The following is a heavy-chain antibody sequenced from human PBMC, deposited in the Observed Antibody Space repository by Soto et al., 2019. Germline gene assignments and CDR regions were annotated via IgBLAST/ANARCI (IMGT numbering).Heavy chain of an antibody. V-gene: IGHV4-39*01. Sequence: QLQLQESGPGLVKPSETLSLTCTVSGGSISSSSYYWGWIRQPPGKGLEWIGSIYYSGSTYYNPSLKSRVTISVDTSKNQFSLKLSSVTAADTAVYYCAIHFGQNWFDPWGQGTLVTVSS. J-gene: IGHJ5*02. CDR2: IYYSGST. CDR3: AIHFGQNWFDP. CDR1: GGSISSSSYY. D-gene: IGHD3-10*01.